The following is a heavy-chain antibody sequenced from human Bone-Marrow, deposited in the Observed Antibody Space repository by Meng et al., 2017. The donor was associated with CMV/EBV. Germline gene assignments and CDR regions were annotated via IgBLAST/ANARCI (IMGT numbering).Heavy chain of an antibody. CDR1: GYTFTGYY. V-gene: IGHV1-2*02. J-gene: IGHJ3*02. CDR3: ARGPNYYDSSGEALGAFAI. Sequence: ASVKVSCKASGYTFTGYYMHGVRQAPGQGLEWMGWINPNSGGTNYAQKFQGRVTMTRDTSISTAYMELSRLRSDDTAVYYCARGPNYYDSSGEALGAFAIWGQGTTVTRSS. D-gene: IGHD3-22*01. CDR2: INPNSGGT.